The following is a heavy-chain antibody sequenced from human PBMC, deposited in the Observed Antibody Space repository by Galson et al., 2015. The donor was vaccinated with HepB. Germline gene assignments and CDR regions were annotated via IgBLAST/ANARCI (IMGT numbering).Heavy chain of an antibody. V-gene: IGHV1-2*04. CDR3: AREYAEDNWNGPFDY. D-gene: IGHD1-1*01. J-gene: IGHJ4*02. Sequence: SVKVSCKASGYTFTGYYMHWVRQAPGQGLEWMGWINPNSGGTNYAQKFQGWVTMTRDTSISTAYMELSRLRSDDTAVYYCAREYAEDNWNGPFDYWGQGTLVTVSS. CDR2: INPNSGGT. CDR1: GYTFTGYY.